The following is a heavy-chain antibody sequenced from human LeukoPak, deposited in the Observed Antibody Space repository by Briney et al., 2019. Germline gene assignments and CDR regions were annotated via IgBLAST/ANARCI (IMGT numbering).Heavy chain of an antibody. CDR1: GFTFSNFA. D-gene: IGHD5-18*01. J-gene: IGHJ6*03. CDR3: ARPPGYSYGYRYYYYMDV. V-gene: IGHV3-23*01. Sequence: PGGSLRLSCSASGFTFSNFAMSWVRQAPGKGLEWVSAVSSDGINTYYTDSLKGRFTISRDNSKNTVFLQMHSLTAEDTAVYYCARPPGYSYGYRYYYYMDVWGKGTTVTVSS. CDR2: VSSDGINT.